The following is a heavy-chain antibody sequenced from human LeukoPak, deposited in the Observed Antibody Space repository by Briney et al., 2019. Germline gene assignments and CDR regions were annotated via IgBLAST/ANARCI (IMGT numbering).Heavy chain of an antibody. CDR3: ARESGFRGDAFDI. CDR2: ISDSGNT. CDR1: GFTLSSYA. D-gene: IGHD3-10*01. J-gene: IGHJ3*02. V-gene: IGHV3-23*01. Sequence: GGSLRLSCAASGFTLSSYAMSWVRQAPGKGLEWVSAISDSGNTYHADSVKGRFTISRDSSKNTLFLQMNRLRAEDTAVYYCARESGFRGDAFDIWGQGTMVIVSS.